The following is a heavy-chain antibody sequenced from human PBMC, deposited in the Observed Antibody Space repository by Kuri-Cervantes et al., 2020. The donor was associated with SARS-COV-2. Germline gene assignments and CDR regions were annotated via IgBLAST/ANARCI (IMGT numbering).Heavy chain of an antibody. Sequence: SETLSLTCAASGFTFNTYAMHWVRQPPGKGLEWIGEINHSGSTNYNPSLKSRVTISVDTSKNQFSLKLSSVTAADTAAYYCARGMELYIPRAFDIWGQGTMVTVSS. J-gene: IGHJ3*02. CDR2: INHSGST. V-gene: IGHV4-34*01. CDR3: ARGMELYIPRAFDI. D-gene: IGHD1-7*01. CDR1: GFTFNTYA.